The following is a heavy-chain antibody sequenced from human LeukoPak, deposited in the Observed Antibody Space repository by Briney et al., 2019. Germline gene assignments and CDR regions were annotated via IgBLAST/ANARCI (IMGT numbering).Heavy chain of an antibody. CDR1: GGTFSSYA. D-gene: IGHD1-26*01. Sequence: SVKVSCKASGGTFSSYAISWVRQAPGQGLEWMGGIIPIFGTANYAQKFQGRVTITADESMSTAYMELSSLRSEDTAVYYCARGFVGATPFDYWGQGTLVTVSS. J-gene: IGHJ4*02. CDR3: ARGFVGATPFDY. CDR2: IIPIFGTA. V-gene: IGHV1-69*13.